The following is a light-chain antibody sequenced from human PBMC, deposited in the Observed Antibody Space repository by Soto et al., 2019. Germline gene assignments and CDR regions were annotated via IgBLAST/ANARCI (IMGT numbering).Light chain of an antibody. Sequence: EIVLTQSPGTLSLSPVERATLSFMASQSVSSSYLAWYQQKPGQAPRLLIYGASSRATGIPDRFSGSGSGTEFSLTISNLQPDDCATYYCQQYENYWTFGQGTKVDIK. CDR1: QSVSSSY. CDR2: GAS. CDR3: QQYENYWT. V-gene: IGKV3-20*01. J-gene: IGKJ1*01.